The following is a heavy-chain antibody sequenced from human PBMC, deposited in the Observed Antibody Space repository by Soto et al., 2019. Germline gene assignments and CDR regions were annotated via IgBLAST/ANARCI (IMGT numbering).Heavy chain of an antibody. Sequence: ASVKVSCKASGYTFTGYYMHWVRQAPGQGLEWMGWINPNSGGTNYAQKFQGWVTMTRDTSISTAYMELSRLISDDTAVYYCARARDSSSWSVPDAFDIWGQGTMVT. D-gene: IGHD6-13*01. J-gene: IGHJ3*02. CDR2: INPNSGGT. V-gene: IGHV1-2*04. CDR3: ARARDSSSWSVPDAFDI. CDR1: GYTFTGYY.